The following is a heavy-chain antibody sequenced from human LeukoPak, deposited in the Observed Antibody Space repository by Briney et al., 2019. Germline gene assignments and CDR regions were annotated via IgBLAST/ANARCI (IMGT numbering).Heavy chain of an antibody. CDR2: IKPDGSDQ. CDR1: GFTFSSYW. J-gene: IGHJ3*01. V-gene: IGHV3-7*01. CDR3: ASAFIRSFPV. Sequence: GGSLRLSCAASGFTFSSYWMSWVHQAPGKGLEWVANIKPDGSDQYYVDSVRGRFTISRDNAKNSLYLQMNSLRAEDTAVYYCASAFIRSFPVWGQGTVVTVSS. D-gene: IGHD3-16*01.